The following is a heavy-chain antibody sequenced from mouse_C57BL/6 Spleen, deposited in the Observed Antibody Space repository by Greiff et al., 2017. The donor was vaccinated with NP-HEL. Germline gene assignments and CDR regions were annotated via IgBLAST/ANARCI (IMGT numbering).Heavy chain of an antibody. V-gene: IGHV3-6*01. CDR2: ISYDGSN. J-gene: IGHJ4*01. CDR1: GYSITSGYY. CDR3: ARARSYYAMDY. Sequence: VQLKESGPGLVKPSQSLSLTCSVTGYSITSGYYWNWIRQFPGNKLEWMGYISYDGSNNYNPSLKNRISITRDTSKNQFFLKLNSVTTEDTATYYCARARSYYAMDYWGQGTSVTVSS.